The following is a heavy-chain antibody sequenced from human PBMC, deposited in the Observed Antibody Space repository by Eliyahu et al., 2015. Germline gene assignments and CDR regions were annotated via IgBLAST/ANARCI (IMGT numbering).Heavy chain of an antibody. CDR1: GFXXXFSSYT. J-gene: IGHJ6*04. CDR3: ARTVVVPAYYGDYGVDV. Sequence: VDLSESGGGLVQPGGSLRLSCAASGFXXXFSSYTXXWIRQAPGGGLEWISHISGSGDTVSYADSVRGRFTVSRDNAKESLFLQMNSLRAEDTAVYYCARTVVVPAYYGDYGVDVWGKGTTVTVAS. CDR2: ISGSGDTV. V-gene: IGHV3-48*01. D-gene: IGHD2-2*01.